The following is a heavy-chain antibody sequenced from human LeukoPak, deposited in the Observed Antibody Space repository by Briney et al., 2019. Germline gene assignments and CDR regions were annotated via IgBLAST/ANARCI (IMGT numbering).Heavy chain of an antibody. J-gene: IGHJ4*02. Sequence: GASVTVSCKASGYTFTGYYMHWVRQAPGQGLEWVGWINPNSGGTNYAQKFQGRVTMTRDTSISTAYMELSRLRSDDTAVYYCAGGDAFGYYFDYWGQGTLVTVSS. CDR2: INPNSGGT. CDR3: AGGDAFGYYFDY. CDR1: GYTFTGYY. D-gene: IGHD3-16*01. V-gene: IGHV1-2*02.